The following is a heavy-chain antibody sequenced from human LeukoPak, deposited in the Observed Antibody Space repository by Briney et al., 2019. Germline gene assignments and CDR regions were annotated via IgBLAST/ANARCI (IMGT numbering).Heavy chain of an antibody. D-gene: IGHD1-14*01. CDR3: ASPKQNPYYYYGMDV. J-gene: IGHJ6*02. Sequence: GASVTVSCKASGYTFTSYGISWVRQAPGQGLEWMGWISAYNGNTNYAQKLQGRVTMTTDTSTSTAYMELRSLRSDDTAVYYCASPKQNPYYYYGMDVWGQGTTVTVSS. CDR2: ISAYNGNT. V-gene: IGHV1-18*01. CDR1: GYTFTSYG.